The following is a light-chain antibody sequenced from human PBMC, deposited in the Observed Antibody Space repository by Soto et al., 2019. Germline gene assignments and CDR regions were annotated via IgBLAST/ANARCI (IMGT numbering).Light chain of an antibody. V-gene: IGLV5-45*01. Sequence: QLVLTQPASLSASPGASASLTCTLRSGINVGTYRIHWYQQKPGSPPQYLLRYKSDSDKQQGSGVPSRFSGSKDASANAGILLISGLQSEDEADYYYMIWHSSAGVFGGGTKLTVL. CDR1: SGINVGTYR. J-gene: IGLJ2*01. CDR3: MIWHSSAGV. CDR2: YKSDSDK.